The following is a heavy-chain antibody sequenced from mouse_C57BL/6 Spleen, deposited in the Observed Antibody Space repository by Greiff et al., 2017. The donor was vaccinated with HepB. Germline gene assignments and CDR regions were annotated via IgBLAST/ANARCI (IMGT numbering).Heavy chain of an antibody. D-gene: IGHD2-10*02. J-gene: IGHJ3*01. Sequence: VKLMESGAELARPGASVKLSCKASGYTFTSYGISWVKQRTGQGLEWIGEIYPRSGNTYYNEKFKGKATLTADKSSSTAYMELRSLTSEDSAVYFCAREGYGNYGAYWGQGTLVTVSA. CDR1: GYTFTSYG. CDR3: AREGYGNYGAY. V-gene: IGHV1-81*01. CDR2: IYPRSGNT.